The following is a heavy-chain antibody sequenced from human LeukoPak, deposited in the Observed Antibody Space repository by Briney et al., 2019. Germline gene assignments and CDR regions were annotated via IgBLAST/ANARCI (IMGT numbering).Heavy chain of an antibody. D-gene: IGHD3-9*01. CDR1: GFTFSEYS. V-gene: IGHV3-48*02. J-gene: IGHJ4*02. Sequence: GGSLILSCVASGFTFSEYSINWVRQAPGKGLEWISFISSRSSTIYYADSVKGRFTISRDNAKKSLYLQMNSLRDEDTAVYYCARVGYDILTGFHYWGQGTLVTVSS. CDR3: ARVGYDILTGFHY. CDR2: ISSRSSTI.